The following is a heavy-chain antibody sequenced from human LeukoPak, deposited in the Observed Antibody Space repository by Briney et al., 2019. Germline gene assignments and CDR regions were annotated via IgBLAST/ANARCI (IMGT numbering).Heavy chain of an antibody. D-gene: IGHD2/OR15-2a*01. CDR3: ARGKYSAFDT. CDR1: GDSVSSNSVA. J-gene: IGHJ3*02. V-gene: IGHV6-1*01. Sequence: SQTLSLTCAIPGDSVSSNSVAWNWIRQSPSRGLEWLGRTFYRSKWYNDYAVSVKSRITIIPDTSKNQFSLQLSSVTPEDTAVYYCARGKYSAFDTWGQGTMVTVSS. CDR2: TFYRSKWYN.